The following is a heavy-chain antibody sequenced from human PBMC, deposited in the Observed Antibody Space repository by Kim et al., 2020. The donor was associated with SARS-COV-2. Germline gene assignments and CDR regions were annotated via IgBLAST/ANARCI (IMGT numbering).Heavy chain of an antibody. V-gene: IGHV4-39*01. CDR2: IYYSGST. CDR1: GGSISSSSYY. Sequence: SETLSLTCTVSGGSISSSSYYWVWIRQPPGKGLEWIGSIYYSGSTYYNPSLKSRVTISVDTSKNQFSLKLSSVTAADTAVYYCARRIAAAYNWFDPWGQGTLVTVSS. D-gene: IGHD6-13*01. J-gene: IGHJ5*02. CDR3: ARRIAAAYNWFDP.